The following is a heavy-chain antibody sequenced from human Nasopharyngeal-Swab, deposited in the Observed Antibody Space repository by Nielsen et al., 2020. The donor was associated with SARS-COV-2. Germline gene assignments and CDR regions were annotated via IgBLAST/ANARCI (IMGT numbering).Heavy chain of an antibody. J-gene: IGHJ4*02. Sequence: SGPTLVKPSQALTLTCTFSGFSLSTSKVGVSWVRQLPGKALEWLALLYWDDDNRYNPSLKNRITITRDTSKNQVVLTMTNMDPVDTATYYCVHSTGWRLDYGGQGTLVTVSS. CDR1: GFSLSTSKVG. CDR3: VHSTGWRLDY. CDR2: LYWDDDN. V-gene: IGHV2-5*02. D-gene: IGHD6-19*01.